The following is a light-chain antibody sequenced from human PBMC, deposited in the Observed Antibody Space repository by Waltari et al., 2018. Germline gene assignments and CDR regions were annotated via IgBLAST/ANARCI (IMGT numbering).Light chain of an antibody. J-gene: IGKJ4*01. CDR2: GAS. CDR3: QQNSNWPLT. Sequence: EIVMTQSPATLSLPPGESATFSCRASQSVSSSLAWYQQKPGQAPRLLVYGASSRATGIPDRFSGSGSGTEFTLTISSLEPEDVAVYYCQQNSNWPLTFGGGTKVEIK. CDR1: QSVSSS. V-gene: IGKV3D-15*01.